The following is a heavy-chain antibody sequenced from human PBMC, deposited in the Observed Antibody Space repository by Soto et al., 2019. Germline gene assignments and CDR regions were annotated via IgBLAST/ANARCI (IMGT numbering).Heavy chain of an antibody. CDR3: ARVRDDYYDSSGLVV. J-gene: IGHJ4*02. CDR2: IVPIFGTA. V-gene: IGHV1-69*13. CDR1: GGTFSSYA. Sequence: SVKVSCKASGGTFSSYAISWVRQAPGQGLEWMGGIVPIFGTANYAQKFQGRVTITADESTSTAYMELSSLRSEDTAVYYCARVRDDYYDSSGLVVWGQGTLVTVSS. D-gene: IGHD3-22*01.